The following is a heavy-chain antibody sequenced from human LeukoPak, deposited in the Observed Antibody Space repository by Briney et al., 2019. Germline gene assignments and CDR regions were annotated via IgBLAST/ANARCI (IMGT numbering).Heavy chain of an antibody. J-gene: IGHJ4*02. V-gene: IGHV1-18*01. CDR1: GYTFTSYG. CDR2: ISAYNGNT. CDR3: ARGTPLFRSGYLVPYFDY. Sequence: GASVKVSCKASGYTFTSYGISWVRQAPGQGLEWMGWISAYNGNTNYAQKLQGRVTMTTDTSTSTAYMELRSLRSDDTAVYYCARGTPLFRSGYLVPYFDYWGQGTLATVSS. D-gene: IGHD3-22*01.